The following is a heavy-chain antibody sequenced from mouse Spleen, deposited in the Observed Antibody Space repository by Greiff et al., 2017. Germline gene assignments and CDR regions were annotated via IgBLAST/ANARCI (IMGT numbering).Heavy chain of an antibody. J-gene: IGHJ1*01. V-gene: IGHV1-53*01. CDR2: INPSNGGT. D-gene: IGHD1-1*01. CDR1: GYTFTSYW. Sequence: VQMQQPGTELVKPGASVKLSCKASGYTFTSYWMHWVKQRPGQGLEWIGNINPSNGGTNYNEKFKSKATLTVDKSSSTAYMQLSSLTSEDSAVYYCARGRGSGSSYDFDVWGAGTTVTVSS. CDR3: ARGRGSGSSYDFDV.